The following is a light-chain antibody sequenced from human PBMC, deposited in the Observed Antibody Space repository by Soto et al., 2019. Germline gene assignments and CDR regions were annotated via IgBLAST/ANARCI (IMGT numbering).Light chain of an antibody. CDR3: QQWGTT. Sequence: EIVMTQSPATLSVSPGERATLSCRASQSVSSNLAWYQQKPGQAPRLLIYGASTRATGIPARFSGSGSGTEFTLTISSLQSEDFAVYYCQQWGTTFGGGTKVEIK. CDR1: QSVSSN. V-gene: IGKV3-15*01. J-gene: IGKJ4*01. CDR2: GAS.